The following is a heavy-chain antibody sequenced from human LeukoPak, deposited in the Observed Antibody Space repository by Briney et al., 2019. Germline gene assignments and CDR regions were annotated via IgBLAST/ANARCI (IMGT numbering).Heavy chain of an antibody. CDR2: IYSGGST. CDR1: GFTVSFNY. D-gene: IGHD6-19*01. V-gene: IGHV3-53*01. CDR3: ARAQWRTYSYYYMDV. J-gene: IGHJ6*03. Sequence: GGSLRLSCAASGFTVSFNYVSWVRQAPGKGLEWISVIYSGGSTYYADSVKGRFTISRDDSKNTLYLQMNSLRAEDTAIYYCARAQWRTYSYYYMDVWGKGTTVTVSS.